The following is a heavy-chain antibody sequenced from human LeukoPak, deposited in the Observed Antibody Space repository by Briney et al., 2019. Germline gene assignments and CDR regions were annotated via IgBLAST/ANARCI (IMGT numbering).Heavy chain of an antibody. J-gene: IGHJ5*02. D-gene: IGHD4-11*01. CDR1: GGSIDTRSYS. V-gene: IGHV4-39*01. CDR2: VHNSGRT. CDR3: ARCNYAVSAWFDP. Sequence: SETLSLTCTVSGGSIDTRSYSWGWVRQPPGRGLECIGSVHNSGRTYYNPSLKSRVGISMDTSKNQFSLSLRSVTAADTAVYFCARCNYAVSAWFDPWGQGTLVTVSS.